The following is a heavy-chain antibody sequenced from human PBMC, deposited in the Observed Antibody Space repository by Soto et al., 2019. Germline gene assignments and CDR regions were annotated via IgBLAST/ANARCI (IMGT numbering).Heavy chain of an antibody. CDR3: AHRLGGSSWNDGFFDF. D-gene: IGHD1-1*01. Sequence: QITLKESGPMLVEPTAALALTCSFSGFSLRSSPVGVGWFRQPPGKALEWLAVIYWDDDKRYNPSLKTRITMTKDTSRNQVALTMTDMEPKDTATYFCAHRLGGSSWNDGFFDFWGQGFPVTVS. J-gene: IGHJ4*02. CDR1: GFSLRSSPVG. V-gene: IGHV2-5*02. CDR2: IYWDDDK.